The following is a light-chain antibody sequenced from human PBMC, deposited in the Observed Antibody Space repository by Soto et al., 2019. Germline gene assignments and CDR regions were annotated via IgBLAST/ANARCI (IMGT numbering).Light chain of an antibody. J-gene: IGLJ2*01. V-gene: IGLV2-14*01. Sequence: QSALTQPASLSGSPGQSITISCAGTSSDIGAYNYVSWYQQYPGKAPKLMIHDVSNRPSGVSNRFSGSKSGNTASLTISGLQAEDEADYYCSSHTSSTLVVFGGGTKVTVL. CDR1: SSDIGAYNY. CDR2: DVS. CDR3: SSHTSSTLVV.